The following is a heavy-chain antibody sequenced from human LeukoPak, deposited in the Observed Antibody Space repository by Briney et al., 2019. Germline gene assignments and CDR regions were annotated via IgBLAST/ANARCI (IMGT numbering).Heavy chain of an antibody. J-gene: IGHJ4*02. D-gene: IGHD5-12*01. CDR1: GGSISSNTYY. CDR3: ARANSGYDSLDY. V-gene: IGHV4-31*03. Sequence: SETLSLTCTVSGGSISSNTYYWSWIRQHPGKGLEWIGYIYNSGSTYYNPSLKSRVTMSVDTSKNQFSLKLSSVTAADTAVYFCARANSGYDSLDYWDQGTLVTVSS. CDR2: IYNSGST.